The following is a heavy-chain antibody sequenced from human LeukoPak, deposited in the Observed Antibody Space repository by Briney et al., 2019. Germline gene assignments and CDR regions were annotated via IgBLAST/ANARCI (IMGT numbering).Heavy chain of an antibody. Sequence: SETLSLTCTVSGGSISSYYWSWIRQPAGKGLEWIGRIYTSGSTNYNPSLKSRVTMSVDTSKNQFSLKLSSVTAADTAVYYCAREGQYSSSWYYYYYYMDVWGKGTTVTISS. D-gene: IGHD6-13*01. CDR1: GGSISSYY. V-gene: IGHV4-4*07. CDR2: IYTSGST. CDR3: AREGQYSSSWYYYYYYMDV. J-gene: IGHJ6*03.